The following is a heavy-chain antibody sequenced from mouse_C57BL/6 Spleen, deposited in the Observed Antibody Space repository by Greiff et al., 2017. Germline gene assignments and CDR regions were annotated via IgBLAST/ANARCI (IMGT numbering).Heavy chain of an antibody. D-gene: IGHD1-1*01. CDR3: ARREGFDYYGSSFAY. J-gene: IGHJ3*01. Sequence: VQLQQSGPELVKPGASVKIPCKASGYTFTDYNMDWVKQSHGKSLEWIGDINPNNGGTIYNQKFKGKATLTVDKSSSTAYMELRSLTSEDTAVYYCARREGFDYYGSSFAYWGQGTLVTVSA. V-gene: IGHV1-18*01. CDR1: GYTFTDYN. CDR2: INPNNGGT.